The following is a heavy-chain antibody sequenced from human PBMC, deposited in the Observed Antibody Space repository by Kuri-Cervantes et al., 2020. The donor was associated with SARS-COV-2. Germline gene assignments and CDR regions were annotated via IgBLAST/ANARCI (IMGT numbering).Heavy chain of an antibody. Sequence: GSLRLSCTVSGGSISSYYWSWIRQPPGKGLEWIGYIYYSGSTNYNPSLKSRVTISVDTSKNQFSLKLSSATAADTAVYYCARGASSSWFIYYYYYGMDAWGQGTTVTVSS. D-gene: IGHD6-13*01. V-gene: IGHV4-59*01. CDR1: GGSISSYY. CDR3: ARGASSSWFIYYYYYGMDA. J-gene: IGHJ6*02. CDR2: IYYSGST.